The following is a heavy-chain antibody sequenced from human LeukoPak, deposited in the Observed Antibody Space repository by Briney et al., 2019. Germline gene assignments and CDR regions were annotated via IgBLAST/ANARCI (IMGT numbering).Heavy chain of an antibody. Sequence: PGGSLRLSCAASGFTFSSYWMSWVRQAPGKGLEWVANIKQDGSEKYYVDSVKGRFTISRDNAKNSLYLQMNSLRAEDTAVYYCARSGISSSWLGFDPWGQGTVVTVSS. CDR2: IKQDGSEK. V-gene: IGHV3-7*01. CDR3: ARSGISSSWLGFDP. D-gene: IGHD6-13*01. J-gene: IGHJ5*02. CDR1: GFTFSSYW.